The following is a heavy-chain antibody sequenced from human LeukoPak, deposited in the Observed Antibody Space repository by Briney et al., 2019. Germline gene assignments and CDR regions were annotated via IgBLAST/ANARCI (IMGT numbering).Heavy chain of an antibody. CDR2: IIPILGIA. J-gene: IGHJ6*02. V-gene: IGHV1-69*04. CDR3: ARDNPYDFWSGPQGMDV. CDR1: GGTFSSYA. D-gene: IGHD3-3*01. Sequence: SVKVSYKASGGTFSSYAISWVRQAPGQGLEWMGRIIPILGIANYAQKFQGRVTITADKSTSTAYMELSSLRSEDTAVYYCARDNPYDFWSGPQGMDVWGQGTTVTVSS.